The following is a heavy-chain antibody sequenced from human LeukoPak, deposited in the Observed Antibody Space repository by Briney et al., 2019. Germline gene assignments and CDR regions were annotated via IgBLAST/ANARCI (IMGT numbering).Heavy chain of an antibody. Sequence: SETLSLTCTVSGGSISSYYWSWIRQPPGKGLEWIGYIYTSGSTNYNPSLKSRVTISVDTSKNQFSLKLSSVTAADTAVYYCARDPGYSSSWPFDYWGQGTLVTVSS. CDR2: IYTSGST. J-gene: IGHJ4*02. D-gene: IGHD6-13*01. V-gene: IGHV4-4*09. CDR3: ARDPGYSSSWPFDY. CDR1: GGSISSYY.